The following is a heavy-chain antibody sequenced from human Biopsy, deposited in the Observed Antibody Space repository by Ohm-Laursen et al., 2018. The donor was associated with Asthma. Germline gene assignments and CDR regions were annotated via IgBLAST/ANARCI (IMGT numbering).Heavy chain of an antibody. CDR2: ISYDGSSI. J-gene: IGHJ4*02. CDR1: RFTYE. D-gene: IGHD6-19*01. CDR3: AREGVAGTHTED. V-gene: IGHV3-30-3*01. Sequence: SLRLSCSASRFTYEMHWVRQAPGKGLEWVAVISYDGSSIYYADSVKSRFTISRDNSKNTLSLQMNSLTAEDTAVYYCAREGVAGTHTEDWGQGTLVTVSS.